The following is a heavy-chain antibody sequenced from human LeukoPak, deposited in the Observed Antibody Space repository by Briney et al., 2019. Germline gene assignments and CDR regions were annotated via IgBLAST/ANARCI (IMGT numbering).Heavy chain of an antibody. D-gene: IGHD6-19*01. CDR2: INAGNGNT. Sequence: ASVTVSCKASGYTFTSYAMHWVRQAPGQRLEWMGWINAGNGNTKYSQKFQGRVTITRDTSASTAYMELSSLRSEDTAVYYCARDGSGWYELDYWGQGTLVTVSS. J-gene: IGHJ4*02. CDR3: ARDGSGWYELDY. V-gene: IGHV1-3*01. CDR1: GYTFTSYA.